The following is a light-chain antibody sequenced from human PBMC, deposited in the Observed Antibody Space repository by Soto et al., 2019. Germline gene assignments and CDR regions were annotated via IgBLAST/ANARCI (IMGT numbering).Light chain of an antibody. J-gene: IGKJ4*01. CDR1: QSISNY. CDR3: QQNYKTPALS. CDR2: GAS. V-gene: IGKV1-39*01. Sequence: DIPMTQSPSSLSASLGDRVTITCRASQSISNYLNWYQQKPREAPKLLIHGASNLHSGVPSRFSGSGSGTHFTLTISSLRPEDSATYYCQQNYKTPALSFGGGTKLEIK.